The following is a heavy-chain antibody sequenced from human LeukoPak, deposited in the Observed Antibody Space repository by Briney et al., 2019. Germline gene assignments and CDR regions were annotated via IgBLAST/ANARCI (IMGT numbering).Heavy chain of an antibody. V-gene: IGHV4-39*01. Sequence: SETLSLTCTVSGGSIRSSDYYWAWIGQPPGRSLEWIGSIYYSGNTHYNPSLKSRVTISVDTSKNQFSLKLSSVTAADTAVYYCARQGLIVMAGEGDFDYWGQGTLVTVSS. D-gene: IGHD5-24*01. J-gene: IGHJ4*02. CDR2: IYYSGNT. CDR3: ARQGLIVMAGEGDFDY. CDR1: GGSIRSSDYY.